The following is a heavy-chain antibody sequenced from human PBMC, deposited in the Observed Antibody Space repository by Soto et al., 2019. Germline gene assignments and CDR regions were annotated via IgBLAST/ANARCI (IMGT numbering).Heavy chain of an antibody. CDR1: GGSISSSSYY. J-gene: IGHJ4*02. CDR2: IYYSGST. D-gene: IGHD4-17*01. CDR3: ARQEDYGARNDD. V-gene: IGHV4-39*01. Sequence: QLQLQESGPGLVKPSETLSLTCTVSGGSISSSSYYWGWIRQPPGKGLEWIGSIYYSGSTYYNPSLKSRVTISVDTSKNQFSLKLSSVTAADTAVYYCARQEDYGARNDDWGQGTLVTVSS.